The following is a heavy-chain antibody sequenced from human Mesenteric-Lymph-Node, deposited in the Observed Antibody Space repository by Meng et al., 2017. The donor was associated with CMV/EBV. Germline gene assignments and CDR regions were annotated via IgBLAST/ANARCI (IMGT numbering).Heavy chain of an antibody. CDR3: TRQSPTIRSDAFDI. Sequence: GESLKISCAASGFTFSGSAMHWVRQASGKGLERVGRIRSKANSYATAYAASVKGRFTISRDDSKNTAYLQMNSLKTEDTAVYYCTRQSPTIRSDAFDIWGQGTMITVSS. CDR2: IRSKANSYAT. J-gene: IGHJ3*02. V-gene: IGHV3-73*01. D-gene: IGHD5-12*01. CDR1: GFTFSGSA.